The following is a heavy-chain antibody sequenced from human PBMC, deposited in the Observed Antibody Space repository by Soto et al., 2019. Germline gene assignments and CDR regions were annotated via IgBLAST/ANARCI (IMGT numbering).Heavy chain of an antibody. V-gene: IGHV3-23*01. J-gene: IGHJ4*02. CDR2: ISGSGGST. CDR1: GFTFSSYA. CDR3: ASSSTPLDY. D-gene: IGHD6-13*01. Sequence: EVQLLESGGGLVQPGGSLRLSCAASGFTFSSYAMSWVRQAPGKGLEWVSAISGSGGSTYYADSVKGRFTISRDNSKNTRYLQMNSLRAEDRAVYYWASSSTPLDYWGQGTLFTVCS.